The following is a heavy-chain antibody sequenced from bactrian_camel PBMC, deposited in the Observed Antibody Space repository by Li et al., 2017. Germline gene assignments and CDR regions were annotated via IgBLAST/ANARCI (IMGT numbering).Heavy chain of an antibody. CDR2: IQTAGGST. J-gene: IGHJ4*01. CDR1: GYSYSTSC. Sequence: HVQLVESGGDSVRAGGSLRLSCAASGYSYSTSCMAWFRQAPGKQREGVAYIQTAGGSTYYADSVKGRFTISQDNAENTVYLQMNSLKPEDTAMYYCATDSLLVVAGAAFHYWGQGTQVTVS. CDR3: ATDSLLVVAGAAFHY. V-gene: IGHV3S54*01. D-gene: IGHD6*01.